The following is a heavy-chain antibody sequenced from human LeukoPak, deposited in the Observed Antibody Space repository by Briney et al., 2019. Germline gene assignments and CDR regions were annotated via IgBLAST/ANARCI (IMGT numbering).Heavy chain of an antibody. V-gene: IGHV4-34*01. CDR2: INHSGST. J-gene: IGHJ3*02. CDR3: AREGFRYDFWSGYSTDAFDI. CDR1: GGSFSGYY. D-gene: IGHD3-3*01. Sequence: PSETLSLTCAAYGGSFSGYYWSWIRQPPGKGLEWIGEINHSGSTNYNPSLKSRVTISVDTSKNQFSLKLSSVTAADTAVYYCAREGFRYDFWSGYSTDAFDIWGQGTMVTVSS.